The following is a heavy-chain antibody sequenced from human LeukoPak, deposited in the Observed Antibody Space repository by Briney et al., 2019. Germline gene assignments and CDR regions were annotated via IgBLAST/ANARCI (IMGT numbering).Heavy chain of an antibody. J-gene: IGHJ4*02. CDR1: GYTFTSYG. CDR3: ARGRTVTTDFYFDY. CDR2: ISAYSGDT. Sequence: GASVKVSCKASGYTFTSYGISWVRQAPGQGLEWMGWISAYSGDTNYAQKFQGRATMTTDTSTSTAYMELRSLSSDDTAVYYCARGRTVTTDFYFDYWGQGTLVTVSS. V-gene: IGHV1-18*01. D-gene: IGHD4-17*01.